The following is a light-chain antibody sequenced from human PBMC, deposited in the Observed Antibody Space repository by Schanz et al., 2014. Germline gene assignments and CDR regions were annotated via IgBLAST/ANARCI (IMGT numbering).Light chain of an antibody. CDR3: QQYYSTSGLT. J-gene: IGKJ4*01. Sequence: DIQMPQSPSSLSASVGDRVTITCRASQSISSYLNWYQQKPGKAPKLLIYAASSLQSGVPSRFSGSGSGTDFTLTISSLQAEDVAVYYCQQYYSTSGLTFGGGTKVEIK. CDR1: QSISSY. CDR2: AAS. V-gene: IGKV1-39*01.